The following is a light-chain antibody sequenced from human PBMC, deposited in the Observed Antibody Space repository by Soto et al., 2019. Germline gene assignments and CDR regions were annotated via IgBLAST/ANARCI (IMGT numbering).Light chain of an antibody. V-gene: IGKV3-15*01. J-gene: IGKJ1*01. Sequence: EIVMTQSPATRSVSPGERATLSCMASQSVSSNLAWYQQKPGQAPRLLIYGASTRATGIPARFSGSGSGTEFTLTISSLQSEDFAVYYCQQYNNWPQTFGQGTKVEIK. CDR1: QSVSSN. CDR2: GAS. CDR3: QQYNNWPQT.